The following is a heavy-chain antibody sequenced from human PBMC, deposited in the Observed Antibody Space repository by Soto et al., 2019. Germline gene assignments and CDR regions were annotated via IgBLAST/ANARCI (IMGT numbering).Heavy chain of an antibody. J-gene: IGHJ6*03. V-gene: IGHV3-23*01. D-gene: IGHD1-1*01. CDR2: ISGSGGST. Sequence: GGSLRLSCAASGFTFSSYAMSWVRQAPGKGLEWVSAISGSGGSTYYADSVKGRFTISRDNSKNTLYLQMNSLRAEDTAVYYCAKSSDNWNSYYYMDVWGKGTTVTVSS. CDR1: GFTFSSYA. CDR3: AKSSDNWNSYYYMDV.